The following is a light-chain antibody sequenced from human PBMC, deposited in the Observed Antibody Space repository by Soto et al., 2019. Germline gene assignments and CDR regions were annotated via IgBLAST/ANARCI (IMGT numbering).Light chain of an antibody. CDR2: EVI. J-gene: IGLJ2*01. CDR3: SSYTSRSIVV. V-gene: IGLV2-14*01. Sequence: QSALTQPASVSGSPGQSITISCTGTSRDIGGYDYVSWYRQHPGKAPKLLIYEVIHRPSGVSNRFSGSKSGNTASLTISGLQADDEADYYCSSYTSRSIVVFGGGTKLTVL. CDR1: SRDIGGYDY.